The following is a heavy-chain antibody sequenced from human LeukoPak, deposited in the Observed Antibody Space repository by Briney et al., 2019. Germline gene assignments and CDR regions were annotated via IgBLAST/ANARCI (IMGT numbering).Heavy chain of an antibody. J-gene: IGHJ5*02. V-gene: IGHV4-59*08. CDR1: GGSIGNYY. CDR2: IYYSGST. Sequence: SETLSLTCTVSGGSIGNYYWSWVRQPPGKGLEWIAYIYYSGSTNYNPSFKSRVTISLDTSKNQIYLRLSSVTAADTAVYYCARKTDFGWFDPWGQGTLVTVSS. D-gene: IGHD4-17*01. CDR3: ARKTDFGWFDP.